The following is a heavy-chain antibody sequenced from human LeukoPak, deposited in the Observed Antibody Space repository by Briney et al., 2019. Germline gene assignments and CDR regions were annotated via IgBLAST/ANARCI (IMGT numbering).Heavy chain of an antibody. D-gene: IGHD6-13*01. J-gene: IGHJ6*03. CDR3: ARAAAGTLAFGYYYYYMDV. Sequence: PSETLSLTCTVSGASISSGSYYWSWIRQPPGKGLEWIGYIYYSGSTNYNPSLKSRVTISVDTSKNQFSLKLSSVTAADTAVYYCARAAAGTLAFGYYYYYMDVWGKGTTVTISS. CDR2: IYYSGST. CDR1: GASISSGSYY. V-gene: IGHV4-61*01.